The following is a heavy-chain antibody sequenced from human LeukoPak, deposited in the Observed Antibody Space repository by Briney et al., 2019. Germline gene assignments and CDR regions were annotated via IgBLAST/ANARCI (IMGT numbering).Heavy chain of an antibody. V-gene: IGHV4-39*01. CDR3: ARIVVVPAAISYYYYYMDV. CDR1: GGSISSSSYS. J-gene: IGHJ6*03. Sequence: PSETLSLTCTVSGGSISSSSYSWGWIRQPPGKGLEWIGSIYYSGSTYYNPSLKSRVTISVDTSKNQFSLKLSSVTAADTAVYYCARIVVVPAAISYYYYYMDVWGKGTTVTVSS. D-gene: IGHD2-2*02. CDR2: IYYSGST.